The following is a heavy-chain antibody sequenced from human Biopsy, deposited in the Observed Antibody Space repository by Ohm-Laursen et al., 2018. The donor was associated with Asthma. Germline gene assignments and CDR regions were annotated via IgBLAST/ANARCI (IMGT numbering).Heavy chain of an antibody. CDR1: GGTFNTYV. CDR3: ARKAGSCISRTCYSLDF. CDR2: INSVFGTA. V-gene: IGHV1-69*01. D-gene: IGHD2-2*01. Sequence: ASSVKVSCKSLGGTFNTYVIGWVRHAPGQGLEWMGGINSVFGTATYPQKFQDRVTITADDSTSAVYMELSSLRSEDTAVYYCARKAGSCISRTCYSLDFWGQGTLVTVSS. J-gene: IGHJ4*02.